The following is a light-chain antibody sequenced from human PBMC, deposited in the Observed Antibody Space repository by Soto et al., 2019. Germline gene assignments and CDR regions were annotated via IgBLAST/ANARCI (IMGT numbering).Light chain of an antibody. Sequence: DIQMTQSPSSLSASVGDRVTITCRASQSISSYLNWYQHKPGKAPKLLFYAASSLQTGVPSRFSCSRSGTDFALTISSLQREDFATYYCQQTDSFPRTFGQGTKVDIK. V-gene: IGKV1-39*01. CDR3: QQTDSFPRT. CDR1: QSISSY. CDR2: AAS. J-gene: IGKJ1*01.